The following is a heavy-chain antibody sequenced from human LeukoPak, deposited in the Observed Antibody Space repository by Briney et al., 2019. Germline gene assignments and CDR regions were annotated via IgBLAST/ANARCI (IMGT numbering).Heavy chain of an antibody. CDR2: IWYDGSNK. CDR1: GFTFSSYG. J-gene: IGHJ4*02. V-gene: IGHV3-33*01. D-gene: IGHD2-2*01. CDR3: ARDLLGYCSSTSCYLGY. Sequence: GGSLRLSCAASGFTFSSYGMHWVRQAPGKGLEGVAVIWYDGSNKYYADSVKGRFTISRDNSKNTLYLQMNSLRAEDTAVYYCARDLLGYCSSTSCYLGYWGQGTLATVSS.